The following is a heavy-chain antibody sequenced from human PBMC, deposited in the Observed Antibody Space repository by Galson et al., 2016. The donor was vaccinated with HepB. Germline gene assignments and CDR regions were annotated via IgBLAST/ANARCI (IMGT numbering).Heavy chain of an antibody. D-gene: IGHD2-15*01. J-gene: IGHJ4*01. V-gene: IGHV3-23*01. CDR3: AKSSRGYCVGGSCQWFYFDS. Sequence: SLRLSCAASGFTFSSYAMGWVRQGPGMGLEWVSVVRGTGSTTYYADSVKGRFTISRDNSKNTLYLQMNSLRVEDTAVYYCAKSSRGYCVGGSCQWFYFDSWGHGTLVTVSS. CDR1: GFTFSSYA. CDR2: VRGTGSTT.